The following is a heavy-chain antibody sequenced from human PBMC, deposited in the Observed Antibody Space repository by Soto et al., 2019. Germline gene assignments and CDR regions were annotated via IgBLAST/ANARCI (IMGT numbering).Heavy chain of an antibody. V-gene: IGHV4-59*08. D-gene: IGHD2-8*01. CDR1: GGSISSYY. CDR2: IYYSGST. Sequence: PSETLSLTCTVSGGSISSYYWSWIRQPPGKGLEWIGYIYYSGSTNYNPSLKSRVTISVDTSKNQFSLKLSSVTAADTAVYYCARQRGAVSRYNWFDPWGQGNLVTVSS. J-gene: IGHJ5*02. CDR3: ARQRGAVSRYNWFDP.